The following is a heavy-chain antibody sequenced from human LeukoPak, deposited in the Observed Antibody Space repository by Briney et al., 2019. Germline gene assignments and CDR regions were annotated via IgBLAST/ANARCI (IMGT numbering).Heavy chain of an antibody. J-gene: IGHJ4*02. CDR2: IYYSGST. CDR3: GRRSRSTWNYRRGDY. D-gene: IGHD1-7*01. Sequence: PSETLSLTCTVSGYSISSDYYWGWIRPPPGKGLQWIGCIYYSGSTYYKPSLKSRVTISVDTSKNQFSLKLTSVTAADTAVYYCGRRSRSTWNYRRGDYWGQGTLVTVSS. V-gene: IGHV4-38-2*02. CDR1: GYSISSDYY.